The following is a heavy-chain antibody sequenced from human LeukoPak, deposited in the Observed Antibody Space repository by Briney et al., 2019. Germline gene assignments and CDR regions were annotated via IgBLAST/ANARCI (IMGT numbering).Heavy chain of an antibody. CDR1: GFTFSSYA. CDR2: ISGSGDST. Sequence: GGSLRLSCAASGFTFSSYARRWVRQAPGKGLEWVSSISGSGDSTYNADSVKGRFTISRDKSKNTLYLQMNSLRADDTAVYYCAKDGGQEVDYWGHGTLVTVSS. J-gene: IGHJ4*01. D-gene: IGHD2-15*01. CDR3: AKDGGQEVDY. V-gene: IGHV3-23*01.